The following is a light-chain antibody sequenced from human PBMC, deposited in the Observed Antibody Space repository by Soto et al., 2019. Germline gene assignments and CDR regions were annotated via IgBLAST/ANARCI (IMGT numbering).Light chain of an antibody. Sequence: QPVLTQSPSASASLGASVKLTCTLSSGHSSYAIAWHQQQPEKGPRYLMKLSSDGSHSKGDGIPDRFSGSSSGAERYLTISSLQSEDEADYYCQTWDTGARVVFGGGTKLTAL. CDR2: LSSDGSH. CDR1: SGHSSYA. J-gene: IGLJ2*01. V-gene: IGLV4-69*01. CDR3: QTWDTGARVV.